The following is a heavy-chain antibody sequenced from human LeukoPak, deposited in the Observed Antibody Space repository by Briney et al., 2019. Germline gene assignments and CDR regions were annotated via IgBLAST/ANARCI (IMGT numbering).Heavy chain of an antibody. CDR3: VSFYEAY. J-gene: IGHJ4*02. CDR1: GFTFSTYW. V-gene: IGHV3-74*01. CDR2: IKSDGSNI. D-gene: IGHD2/OR15-2a*01. Sequence: GGSLRLSCAASGFTFSTYWMHWVRQAPGKGLVWVSCIKSDGSNIKYADSVKGRFTISKDNAKNTVYLQMNNLRAEDTAAYYCVSFYEAYWGRGTLVTVSS.